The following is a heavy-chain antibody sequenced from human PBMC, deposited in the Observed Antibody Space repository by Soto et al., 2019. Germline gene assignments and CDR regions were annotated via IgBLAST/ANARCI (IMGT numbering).Heavy chain of an antibody. J-gene: IGHJ6*02. Sequence: GESLKISCKGSGYSFTSYWIGWVRQMPGKGLEWMGIIYPGDSDTRYSPSFQGQVTISADKSISTAYLQWSSLKASDTAMYYCARHEVAARTYYYYGMDVWGQGTTVTVSS. CDR1: GYSFTSYW. CDR2: IYPGDSDT. D-gene: IGHD6-6*01. V-gene: IGHV5-51*01. CDR3: ARHEVAARTYYYYGMDV.